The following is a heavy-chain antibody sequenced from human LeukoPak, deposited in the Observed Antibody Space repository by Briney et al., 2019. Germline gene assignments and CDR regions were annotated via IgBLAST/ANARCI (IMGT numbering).Heavy chain of an antibody. CDR3: AKDPNWDRGY. J-gene: IGHJ4*02. D-gene: IGHD3-10*01. CDR2: IGTSAGST. V-gene: IGHV3-23*01. Sequence: GESLRLSCATSGFTFSSYTMTRVRQAPGKGLEYVSGIGTSAGSTIYADSVKGRFTISRDNSKNTVYLQMDSLRVEDTAVYYCAKDPNWDRGYWGQGTLVTVSS. CDR1: GFTFSSYT.